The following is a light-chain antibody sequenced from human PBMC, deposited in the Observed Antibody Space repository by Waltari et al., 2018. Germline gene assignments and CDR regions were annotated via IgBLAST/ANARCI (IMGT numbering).Light chain of an antibody. CDR3: CSYAGSAIWV. J-gene: IGLJ3*02. CDR2: EDN. CDR1: SSDVGSYNL. Sequence: QSALTQSASVSGSPGQSITISCTGTSSDVGSYNLVSWYQQHPGKAPKLMIYEDNKRPSGVSNRFSGSKSGNTASLTISGLQAEDEADYYCCSYAGSAIWVFGGGTKLTVL. V-gene: IGLV2-23*01.